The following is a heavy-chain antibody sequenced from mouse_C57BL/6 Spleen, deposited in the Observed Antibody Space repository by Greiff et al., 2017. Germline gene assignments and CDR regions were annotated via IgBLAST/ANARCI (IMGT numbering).Heavy chain of an antibody. CDR3: ASRGTYGSSYSWFAY. J-gene: IGHJ3*01. Sequence: QVQLQQPGAELVKPGASVKMSCKASGYTFTSYWITWVKQRPGQGLEWIGDIYPGSGSTNYNEKFKSKATLTVDPSSSTAYMQLSSLTSEDSAVYYCASRGTYGSSYSWFAYWGQGTLVTVSA. D-gene: IGHD1-1*01. V-gene: IGHV1-55*01. CDR2: IYPGSGST. CDR1: GYTFTSYW.